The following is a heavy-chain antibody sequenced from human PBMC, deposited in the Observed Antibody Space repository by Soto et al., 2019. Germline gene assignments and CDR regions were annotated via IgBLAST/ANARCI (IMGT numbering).Heavy chain of an antibody. D-gene: IGHD6-6*01. CDR1: GYTFTNYG. J-gene: IGHJ5*02. CDR3: ARGDSSSGLDP. Sequence: QVQVVQSGTEVKKPGASVKVSCKASGYTFTNYGISWVRQAPGQGLEWMGWISAYIGNTNYAQIFQGRVTLTTDTSTTTAYMELRSLRSDDTAVYYCARGDSSSGLDPWGQGTLVTVSS. V-gene: IGHV1-18*01. CDR2: ISAYIGNT.